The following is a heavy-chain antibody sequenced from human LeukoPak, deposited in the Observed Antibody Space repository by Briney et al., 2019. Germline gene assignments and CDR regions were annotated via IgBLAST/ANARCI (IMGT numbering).Heavy chain of an antibody. V-gene: IGHV3-9*01. J-gene: IGHJ3*02. CDR2: ISWNSGSI. CDR3: ARDTLDIVLTWNAFDS. CDR1: GLIFDEYA. Sequence: GGSLRLSCAACGLIFDEYAMHWVRQAPGKGLEWVSGISWNSGSIGYADSVKGRFTISRDNAKNSLYLQMNSLRAEDTAVYYCARDTLDIVLTWNAFDSWGQGTMVTVSS. D-gene: IGHD2-8*01.